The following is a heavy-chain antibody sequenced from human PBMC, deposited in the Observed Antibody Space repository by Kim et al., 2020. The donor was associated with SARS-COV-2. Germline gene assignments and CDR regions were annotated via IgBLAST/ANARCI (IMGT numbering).Heavy chain of an antibody. D-gene: IGHD3-10*01. CDR3: ARGSLGFGELPYY. J-gene: IGHJ4*02. CDR2: INAGNGNT. V-gene: IGHV1-3*01. CDR1: GYTFTSYA. Sequence: ASVKVSCKASGYTFTSYAMHWVRQAPGQRLEWMGWINAGNGNTKYSQKFQGRVTITRDTSASTAYMELSSLRSEDTAVYYCARGSLGFGELPYYWGQGTLVTVSS.